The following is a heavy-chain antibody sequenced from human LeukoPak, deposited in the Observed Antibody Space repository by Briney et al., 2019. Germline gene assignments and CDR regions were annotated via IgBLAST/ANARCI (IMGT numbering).Heavy chain of an antibody. Sequence: GGSLRLSCAASGFTFSSYSMNWVRQAPGKGLEWVSYISSSSSTIYYADSVKGRFTISRDNAKNSLYLQMNSLRAEDTAVYYCAKDMMDIVVVVAAEDAFDIWGQGTMVTVSS. CDR3: AKDMMDIVVVVAAEDAFDI. CDR1: GFTFSSYS. D-gene: IGHD2-15*01. CDR2: ISSSSSTI. J-gene: IGHJ3*02. V-gene: IGHV3-48*01.